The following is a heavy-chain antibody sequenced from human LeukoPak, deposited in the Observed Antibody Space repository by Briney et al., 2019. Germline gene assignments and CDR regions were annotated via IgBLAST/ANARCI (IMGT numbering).Heavy chain of an antibody. CDR3: AKGSTREGYAP. Sequence: SGGSLRLSCAASGFTFNNYAMSWVRKAPGKGLEWVSAISGSGSATYHADSVRGRFTISRDNSKNTLYLQMNSLRADDTAVYYCAKGSTREGYAPWGQGTLVTVSS. V-gene: IGHV3-23*01. D-gene: IGHD5-24*01. CDR1: GFTFNNYA. J-gene: IGHJ4*02. CDR2: ISGSGSAT.